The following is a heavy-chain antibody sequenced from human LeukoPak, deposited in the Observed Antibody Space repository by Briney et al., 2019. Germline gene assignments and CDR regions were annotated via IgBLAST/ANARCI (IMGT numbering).Heavy chain of an antibody. Sequence: PSETPSLTCTVSGGSISSYYWSWIRQPPGKGLEWIGSIYHSGSTYYNPSLKSRVTISVDTSKNQFSLKLSSVTAADTAVYYCARDLRYISSSVATAGLDYWGQGTLVTVSS. CDR2: IYHSGST. V-gene: IGHV4-38-2*02. CDR1: GGSISSYY. D-gene: IGHD6-13*01. J-gene: IGHJ4*02. CDR3: ARDLRYISSSVATAGLDY.